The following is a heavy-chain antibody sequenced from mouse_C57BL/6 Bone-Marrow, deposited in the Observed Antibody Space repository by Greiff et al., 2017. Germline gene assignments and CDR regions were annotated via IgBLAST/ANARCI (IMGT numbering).Heavy chain of an antibody. Sequence: QVQLQQPGAELVKPGASVKLSCKASGYTFTSYWMHWVKQRPGQGLEWIGMIHPNSGSTNYNEKFKSKATLTVDKSSSTAYMQLSGLTSEDSAVYYCARITTVVASFDYWGQGTTLTVSS. CDR1: GYTFTSYW. CDR2: IHPNSGST. V-gene: IGHV1-64*01. CDR3: ARITTVVASFDY. J-gene: IGHJ2*01. D-gene: IGHD1-1*01.